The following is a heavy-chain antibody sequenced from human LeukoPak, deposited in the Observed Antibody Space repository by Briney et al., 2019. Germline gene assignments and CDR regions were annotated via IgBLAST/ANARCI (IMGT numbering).Heavy chain of an antibody. J-gene: IGHJ6*04. D-gene: IGHD2-2*01. Sequence: SETLSLTCAVYGGSFSGYYWSWIRQPPGKGLEWIGEINHSGSTNYNPSLKSRVTISVDTSKNQFFLKLSSVTAADTAVYYCARYCSSTSCRAPYYGMDVWGKGTTVTVSS. V-gene: IGHV4-34*01. CDR3: ARYCSSTSCRAPYYGMDV. CDR2: INHSGST. CDR1: GGSFSGYY.